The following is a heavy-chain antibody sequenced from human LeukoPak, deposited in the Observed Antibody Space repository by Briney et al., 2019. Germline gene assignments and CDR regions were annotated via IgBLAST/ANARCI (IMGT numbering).Heavy chain of an antibody. D-gene: IGHD6-19*01. CDR3: ARFLDVGRVVGSSGWYDPNYYYYYGMDV. J-gene: IGHJ6*02. Sequence: SETLSLTCTVSGGSIGSYYWSWIRQPPGKGLEWIGYIYYTGSANYNPSLKSRVTISVDTSKNQFSLKLSSVTAADTAVYYCARFLDVGRVVGSSGWYDPNYYYYYGMDVWGQGTTVTVSS. CDR1: GGSIGSYY. V-gene: IGHV4-59*08. CDR2: IYYTGSA.